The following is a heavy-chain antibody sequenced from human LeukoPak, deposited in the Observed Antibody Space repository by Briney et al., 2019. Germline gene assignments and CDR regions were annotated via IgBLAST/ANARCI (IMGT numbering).Heavy chain of an antibody. CDR2: ISYDGRNK. V-gene: IGHV3-30*18. D-gene: IGHD2-2*01. J-gene: IGHJ4*02. Sequence: GKSLRLSCEASGFTFNNYGMHWVRQAPGKGLEWVAVISYDGRNKHYPDSVKGRFTISRDISTDTLWLQMDSLRTEDTAVYYCAKGPLRGTAAAIDYWGQGTLVTVSS. CDR3: AKGPLRGTAAAIDY. CDR1: GFTFNNYG.